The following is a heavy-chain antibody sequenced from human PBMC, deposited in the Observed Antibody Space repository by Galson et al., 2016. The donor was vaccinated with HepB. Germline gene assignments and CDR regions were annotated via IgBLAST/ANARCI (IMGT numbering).Heavy chain of an antibody. CDR2: ISYHGSDK. J-gene: IGHJ6*02. V-gene: IGHV3-30-3*01. CDR1: GFAFSGSA. CDR3: SRDKSFYYYGMDV. Sequence: SLRLSCAASGFAFSGSAMHWVRQAPGKGLEWVAAISYHGSDKYYADSVKGRVTISRDNSNNTLYRQMTSLSPEDTAVYYCSRDKSFYYYGMDVWGQGTTVTVSS.